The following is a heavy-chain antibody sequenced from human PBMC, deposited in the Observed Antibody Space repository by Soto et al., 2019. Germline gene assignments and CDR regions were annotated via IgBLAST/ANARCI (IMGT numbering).Heavy chain of an antibody. CDR2: ISGSGDRT. Sequence: GGSLRLSCAGAGFTFSSSAMSWVPQAPGKGPEWVSGISGSGDRTYYSDSLKGRFTISRDNSKNTLYLQMNTLRAEDTAVYYCAKDHPRDDYKKVYFQHWGQGTLVTVSS. J-gene: IGHJ1*01. CDR3: AKDHPRDDYKKVYFQH. D-gene: IGHD4-4*01. V-gene: IGHV3-23*01. CDR1: GFTFSSSA.